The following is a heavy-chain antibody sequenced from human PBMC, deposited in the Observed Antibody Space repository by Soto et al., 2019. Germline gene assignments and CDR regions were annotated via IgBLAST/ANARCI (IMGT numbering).Heavy chain of an antibody. CDR3: ASRSTVVVAATEAFAY. J-gene: IGHJ4*01. CDR1: GGTFSTYT. CDR2: ISPILGIA. Sequence: QVQLVHSGAEVKKPGSSVKVSCKASGGTFSTYTISWVRQAPGQGLEWMGRISPILGIANYAQKFQGRVTITADKSTSTAYMELSSLRSEDTAGYYCASRSTVVVAATEAFAYWGHGTVVTVSS. V-gene: IGHV1-69*02. D-gene: IGHD2-15*01.